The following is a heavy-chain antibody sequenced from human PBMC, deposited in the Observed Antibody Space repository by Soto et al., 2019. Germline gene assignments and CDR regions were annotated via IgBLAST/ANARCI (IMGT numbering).Heavy chain of an antibody. CDR1: GFTFTSSA. CDR2: IVVGSGNT. D-gene: IGHD5-18*01. J-gene: IGHJ6*02. CDR3: ARHEGSHTAMVGLFFGMDV. V-gene: IGHV1-58*01. Sequence: VASVKVSCKASGFTFTSSAVQWVRQARGQRLEWIGWIVVGSGNTNYAQKFQGQVTISADKSISTAYLQWSSLKASDTAMYYCARHEGSHTAMVGLFFGMDVWGQGTTVTVSS.